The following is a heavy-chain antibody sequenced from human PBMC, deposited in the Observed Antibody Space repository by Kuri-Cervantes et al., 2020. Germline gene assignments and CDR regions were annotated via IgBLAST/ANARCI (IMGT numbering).Heavy chain of an antibody. J-gene: IGHJ3*02. CDR3: AKDLEEYSYAQDAFDM. CDR1: RFTFDDYA. D-gene: IGHD5-18*01. V-gene: IGHV3-30*02. CDR2: IRYDGGNI. Sequence: GGSLRLSCAASRFTFDDYAMHWVRQAPGKGLEWVTFIRYDGGNIYYAESVKGRFTISRDNSKNTLYLQMNNLRGDDTAVYYCAKDLEEYSYAQDAFDMWGQGTMVTVSS.